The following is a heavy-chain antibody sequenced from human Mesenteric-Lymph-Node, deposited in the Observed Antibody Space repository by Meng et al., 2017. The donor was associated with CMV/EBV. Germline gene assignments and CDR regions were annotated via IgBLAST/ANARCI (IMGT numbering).Heavy chain of an antibody. J-gene: IGHJ4*02. CDR3: AAQWVVAAKGGLHY. Sequence: GESLKISCKVSGYTLTELSMHWVRQAPGKGLEWMGGFDPEDDETIYAQKFQGRVTMTEDTSTDTAYMELSSLRSEDTAVYYCAAQWVVAAKGGLHYWGQGTLVTVSS. V-gene: IGHV1-24*01. CDR2: FDPEDDET. D-gene: IGHD2-15*01. CDR1: GYTLTELS.